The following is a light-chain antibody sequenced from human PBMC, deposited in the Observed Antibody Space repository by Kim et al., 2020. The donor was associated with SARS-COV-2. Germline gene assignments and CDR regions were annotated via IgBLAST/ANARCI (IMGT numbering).Light chain of an antibody. Sequence: LSASVGDRVTITCRASQTISTWLAWYQQKPGKAPNLLIYLASTLESGVPSRFIGSGSGTEFTLTIDSLQPDDFATYYCQHYSRFPYTFGQGTKLEI. V-gene: IGKV1-5*03. CDR3: QHYSRFPYT. J-gene: IGKJ2*01. CDR2: LAS. CDR1: QTISTW.